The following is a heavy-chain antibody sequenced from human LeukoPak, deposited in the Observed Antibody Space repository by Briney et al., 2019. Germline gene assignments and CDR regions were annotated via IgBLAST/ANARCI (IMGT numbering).Heavy chain of an antibody. CDR1: GFTFSSHW. Sequence: GGSLRLSCAASGFTFSSHWMSWVRQAPGKGLEWVANIMQDGSEKYYVDSVKGRFTISRDNAKNSLYLQMNSLRAEDTAVYYCARDPGGSYGGRGYFDYWGQGTLVTVSS. CDR3: ARDPGGSYGGRGYFDY. V-gene: IGHV3-7*01. D-gene: IGHD1-26*01. CDR2: IMQDGSEK. J-gene: IGHJ4*02.